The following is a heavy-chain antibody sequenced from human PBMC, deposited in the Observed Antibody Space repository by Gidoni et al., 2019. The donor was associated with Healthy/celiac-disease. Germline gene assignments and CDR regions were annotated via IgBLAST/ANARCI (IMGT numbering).Heavy chain of an antibody. CDR2: ISWNSGSI. CDR3: AISSIAASSPLGFFDY. CDR1: GFTFDDYA. J-gene: IGHJ4*02. D-gene: IGHD6-6*01. Sequence: EVQLVESGGGLVQPGRSLSLSCAASGFTFDDYAMHWVRQAPGKGLEWVSGISWNSGSIGYADSVKGRFTISRDNAKNSLYLQMNSLRAEDTALYYCAISSIAASSPLGFFDYWGQGTLVTVSS. V-gene: IGHV3-9*01.